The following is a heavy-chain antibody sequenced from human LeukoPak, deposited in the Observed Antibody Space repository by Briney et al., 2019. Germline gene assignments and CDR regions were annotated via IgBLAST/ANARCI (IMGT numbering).Heavy chain of an antibody. CDR2: IYYSGST. CDR3: ARHQLRHSWFDP. V-gene: IGHV4-39*01. D-gene: IGHD1-26*01. J-gene: IGHJ5*02. Sequence: PSETLSLTCTVSGGSISSSSYYWGWIRQPPGKGLEWIGSIYYSGSTYYNPSLKSRVTISVDTSKNQFSLKLSSVTAADTAVYYCARHQLRHSWFDPWGQGTLVTVSS. CDR1: GGSISSSSYY.